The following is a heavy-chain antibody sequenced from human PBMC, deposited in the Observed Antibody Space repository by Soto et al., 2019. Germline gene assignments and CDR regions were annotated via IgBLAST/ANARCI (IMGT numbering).Heavy chain of an antibody. J-gene: IGHJ4*02. CDR1: GYTFTSYA. V-gene: IGHV1-3*01. D-gene: IGHD1-26*01. Sequence: ASVKVSCKASGYTFTSYAMHWVRQAPGQRLEWMGWINAGNGNTKCSRKFQGRVTITRDTSASTAYMELSSLRPEDTAVYYCAREDGVWELGEWGQGTLVTVSS. CDR2: INAGNGNT. CDR3: AREDGVWELGE.